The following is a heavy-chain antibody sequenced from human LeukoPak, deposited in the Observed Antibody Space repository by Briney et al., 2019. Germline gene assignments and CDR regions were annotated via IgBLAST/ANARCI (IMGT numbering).Heavy chain of an antibody. CDR2: ISWNSGSI. D-gene: IGHD4-17*01. CDR3: AKAATVTPWYYYGMDV. V-gene: IGHV3-9*01. J-gene: IGHJ6*02. Sequence: GGSLRLSCVASGFTFDDYAMHWVRQAPGKGLEWVSGISWNSGSIGYADSVKGRFTISRDNAKNSLYLQMNSLRAEDTALYYCAKAATVTPWYYYGMDVWGQGTTVTVSS. CDR1: GFTFDDYA.